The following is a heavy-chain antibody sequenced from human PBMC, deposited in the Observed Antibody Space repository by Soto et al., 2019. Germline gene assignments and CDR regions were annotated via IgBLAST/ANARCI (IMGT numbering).Heavy chain of an antibody. V-gene: IGHV4-61*01. CDR3: ASGVYGGNSGRVFGFDI. J-gene: IGHJ3*02. CDR1: GGSVSSGSYY. D-gene: IGHD2-21*02. CDR2: IYYSGST. Sequence: PSETLSLTCTVSGGSVSSGSYYWSWIRQPPGKGLEWIGYIYYSGSTNYNPSLKSRVTISVDTSKNQFSLKLSSVTAADTAVYHCASGVYGGNSGRVFGFDIWGQGTMVTVSS.